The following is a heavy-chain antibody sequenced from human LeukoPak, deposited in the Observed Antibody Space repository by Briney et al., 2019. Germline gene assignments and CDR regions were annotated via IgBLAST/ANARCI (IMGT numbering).Heavy chain of an antibody. Sequence: SETLSLTCAVYGGSFSGCYWSWIRQPPGKGLEWIGEINHSGSTNYNPSLKSRVTISVDTSKNQFSLKLSSVTAADTAVYYCAREKGILVAAAGTLWFDPWGQGTLVTVSS. CDR2: INHSGST. CDR1: GGSFSGCY. D-gene: IGHD6-13*01. CDR3: AREKGILVAAAGTLWFDP. V-gene: IGHV4-34*01. J-gene: IGHJ5*02.